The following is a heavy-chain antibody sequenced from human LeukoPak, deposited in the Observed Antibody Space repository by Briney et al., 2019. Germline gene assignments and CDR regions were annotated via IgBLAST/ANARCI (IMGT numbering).Heavy chain of an antibody. CDR2: IYTSGST. V-gene: IGHV4-4*07. J-gene: IGHJ4*02. D-gene: IGHD3-3*01. Sequence: PSETLSLTCAVSGGSISSYYWSWIRQPPGKGLEWIGRIYTSGSTNYNPSLKSRVTMSVDTSKNQFSLKLSSVTAADTAVYYCARTRFGVGFNFDYWGQGTLVTVSS. CDR1: GGSISSYY. CDR3: ARTRFGVGFNFDY.